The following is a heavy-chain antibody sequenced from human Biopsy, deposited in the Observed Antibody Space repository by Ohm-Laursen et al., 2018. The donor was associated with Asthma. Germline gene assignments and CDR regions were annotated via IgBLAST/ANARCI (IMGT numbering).Heavy chain of an antibody. D-gene: IGHD2-8*01. CDR1: GFTSSNYG. Sequence: SLRLSCTASGFTSSNYGMHWVCQVAGKGLDWVAVVTYDGISQYYAESVKGRFTISRDNSRNTLNLQMNSVRPDDTAVYFCARERAGVLGSYNGMDVWGPGTTVSVSS. CDR2: VTYDGISQ. V-gene: IGHV3-30*03. J-gene: IGHJ6*02. CDR3: ARERAGVLGSYNGMDV.